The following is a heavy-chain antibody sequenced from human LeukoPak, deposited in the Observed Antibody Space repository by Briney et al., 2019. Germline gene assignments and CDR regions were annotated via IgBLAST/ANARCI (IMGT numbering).Heavy chain of an antibody. CDR3: AKLFVYYDFWSGYYPFDY. CDR1: GFTFSSYG. CDR2: IRYDGSNK. D-gene: IGHD3-3*01. J-gene: IGHJ4*02. Sequence: SGGSLRLSCAASGFTFSSYGMHWVRQAPGKGLEWVAFIRYDGSNKYYADSVKGRFTISRDNSKNTLYLQMNSLRAEDTAVYYCAKLFVYYDFWSGYYPFDYWGQGTLVTVSS. V-gene: IGHV3-30*02.